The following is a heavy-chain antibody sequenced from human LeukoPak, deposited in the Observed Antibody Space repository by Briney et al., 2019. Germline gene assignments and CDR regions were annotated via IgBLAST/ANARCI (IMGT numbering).Heavy chain of an antibody. J-gene: IGHJ4*02. D-gene: IGHD3-22*01. CDR2: ISSSSSTI. V-gene: IGHV3-48*01. Sequence: GGSLRLSCAASGFTFSSFGMNWVRQAPGKGLEWVSYISSSSSTIYYADSVKGRFTISRDNAKNSLYLQMNSLRAEDTAVYYCARGLRFRLWDSSDYYPYWGQGTLVTVSS. CDR3: ARGLRFRLWDSSDYYPY. CDR1: GFTFSSFG.